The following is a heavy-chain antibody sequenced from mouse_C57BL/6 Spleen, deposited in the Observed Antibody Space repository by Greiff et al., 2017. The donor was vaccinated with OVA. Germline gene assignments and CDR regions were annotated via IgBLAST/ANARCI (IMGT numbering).Heavy chain of an antibody. CDR1: GYTFTDYE. V-gene: IGHV1-15*01. CDR2: IDPETGGT. J-gene: IGHJ2*01. CDR3: TREGAYGNFYYFDY. Sequence: VHLVESGAELVRPGASVTLSCKASGYTFTDYEMHWVKQTPVHGLEWIGAIDPETGGTAYNQKFKGKAILTADKSSSTAYMELRSLTSEDYAVYYCTREGAYGNFYYFDYWGQGTTLTVSS. D-gene: IGHD2-1*01.